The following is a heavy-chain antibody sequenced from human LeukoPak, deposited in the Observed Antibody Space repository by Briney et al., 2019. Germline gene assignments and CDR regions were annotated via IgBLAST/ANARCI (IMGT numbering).Heavy chain of an antibody. J-gene: IGHJ3*01. CDR1: GFTFNIHG. CDR3: ARVTYDSWRDGFDV. V-gene: IGHV3-21*04. CDR2: ISSSSSYI. Sequence: GGSLRLSCAASGFTFNIHGMNWVRQAPGKGLEWVSSISSSSSYIYYADSVKGRFTISRDNAKNSLYLQMNSLRAEDTAVYYCARVTYDSWRDGFDVWGQGTVVTVSS. D-gene: IGHD3-22*01.